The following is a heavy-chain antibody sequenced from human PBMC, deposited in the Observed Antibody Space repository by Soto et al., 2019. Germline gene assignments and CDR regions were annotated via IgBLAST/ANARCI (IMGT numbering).Heavy chain of an antibody. CDR2: ISYDGSNK. CDR1: GFTFSSYA. CDR3: AKGVVGATKSPLDY. Sequence: GGSLRLSCAASGFTFSSYAMHWVRQAPGKGLEWVAVISYDGSNKYYADSVKGRFTISRDNSKNTLYLQMNSLRAEDTAVYYCAKGVVGATKSPLDYWGRGTLVTVSS. V-gene: IGHV3-30-3*01. D-gene: IGHD1-26*01. J-gene: IGHJ4*02.